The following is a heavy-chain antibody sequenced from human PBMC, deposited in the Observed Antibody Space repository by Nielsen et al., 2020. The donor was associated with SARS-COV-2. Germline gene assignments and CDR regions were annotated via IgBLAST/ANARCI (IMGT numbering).Heavy chain of an antibody. Sequence: GESLKISCAASGFTFSNAWMSWIRQAPGKGLEWVGRIKSKTDGGTTDYAAPVKGRFTISRDDSKNTLYLQMNSLKTEDTAVYYCTTAPSIAAAGWGDYYYYGMDVWGQGTTVTASS. CDR1: GFTFSNAW. CDR2: IKSKTDGGTT. V-gene: IGHV3-15*01. D-gene: IGHD6-13*01. CDR3: TTAPSIAAAGWGDYYYYGMDV. J-gene: IGHJ6*02.